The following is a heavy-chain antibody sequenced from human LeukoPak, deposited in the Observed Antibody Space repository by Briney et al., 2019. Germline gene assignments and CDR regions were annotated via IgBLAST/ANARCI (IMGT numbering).Heavy chain of an antibody. CDR3: ARDPKNDHYYGMDV. CDR2: INTNTGNP. V-gene: IGHV7-4-1*02. J-gene: IGHJ6*02. CDR1: GYSFTEYA. Sequence: ASVKVSCKASGYSFTEYAVNWVRQAPGQGLEWMGWINTNTGNPTYAQGFTGRFVFSLDTSVSTAYLQISSLKAEDTAVYYCARDPKNDHYYGMDVWGQGTTVTVSS.